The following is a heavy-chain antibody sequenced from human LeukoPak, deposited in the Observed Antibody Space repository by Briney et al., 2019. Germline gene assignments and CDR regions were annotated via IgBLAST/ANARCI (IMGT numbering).Heavy chain of an antibody. V-gene: IGHV6-1*01. CDR3: ARDQSWTTGFDI. CDR2: TYYMSKWYN. D-gene: IGHD2-8*02. J-gene: IGHJ3*02. CDR1: GDSVSSNRAT. Sequence: SQTLSLTCAISGDSVSSNRATWNWIRQSLSRGLEWLGRTYYMSKWYNDYAVSVKSRITINPDTSKNQFSLQLNSVTPEDTAVYFCARDQSWTTGFDIWGQGTMVTVSS.